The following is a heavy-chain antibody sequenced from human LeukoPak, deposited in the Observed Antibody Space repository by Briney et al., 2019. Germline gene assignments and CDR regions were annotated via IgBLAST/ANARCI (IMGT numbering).Heavy chain of an antibody. D-gene: IGHD2-15*01. CDR2: VNSGGDT. Sequence: SETLSLTCTVSGGSITSSASYWGWVRHPPGKGLEWIGSVNSGGDTFYIPSLDSRIAISADTSKNQYSLKLTSITAADTAVYYCARVATDIVVRWGQNYYYMDVWGKGTTVTVSS. V-gene: IGHV4-39*07. J-gene: IGHJ6*03. CDR1: GGSITSSASY. CDR3: ARVATDIVVRWGQNYYYMDV.